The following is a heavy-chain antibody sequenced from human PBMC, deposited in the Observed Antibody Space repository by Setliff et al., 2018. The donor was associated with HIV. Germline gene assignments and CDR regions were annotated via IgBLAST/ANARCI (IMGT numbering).Heavy chain of an antibody. D-gene: IGHD4-17*01. V-gene: IGHV3-23*01. CDR2: ISPNGDIT. Sequence: GESLKISCAASGFTFTAYNMAWVRQAPGKGLEWISAISPNGDITYYAASVQGRFTISRDNSKNTVYLQMSSLIAEDTALYYCANYGDYWGQGTLVTVS. CDR3: ANYGDY. CDR1: GFTFTAYN. J-gene: IGHJ4*02.